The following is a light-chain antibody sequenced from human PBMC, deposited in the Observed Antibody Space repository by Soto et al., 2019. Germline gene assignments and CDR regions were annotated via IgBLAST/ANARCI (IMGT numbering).Light chain of an antibody. J-gene: IGLJ3*02. CDR2: GNS. CDR3: QSYDSSLSGWV. V-gene: IGLV1-40*01. Sequence: QSVLTQPPSVSGAPGQRVTISCTGYNSNIGAGYDVHWYQQLPGTAPKLLIYGNSNRPSGVPDRFSASKSGTSASLAITGLQAEDEADYYCQSYDSSLSGWVFGGGTMLTVL. CDR1: NSNIGAGYD.